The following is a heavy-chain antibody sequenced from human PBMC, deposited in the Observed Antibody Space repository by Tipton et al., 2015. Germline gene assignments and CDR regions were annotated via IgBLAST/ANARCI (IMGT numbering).Heavy chain of an antibody. CDR2: ISYSGST. CDR1: GGSVSTSNYY. V-gene: IGHV4-61*01. D-gene: IGHD5-24*01. Sequence: TLSLTCTVSGGSVSTSNYYWGWIRQSPGKGLEWIGYISYSGSTHYNPSLKRRVTISLDTSKNQFSLTLNSVTAADTAVYYCARDLEHGMAVWVQWTTVTVSS. J-gene: IGHJ6*02. CDR3: ARDLEHGMAV.